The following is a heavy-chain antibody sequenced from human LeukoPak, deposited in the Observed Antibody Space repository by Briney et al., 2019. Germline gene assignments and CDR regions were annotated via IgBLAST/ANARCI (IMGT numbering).Heavy chain of an antibody. J-gene: IGHJ4*02. V-gene: IGHV3-33*06. CDR2: MWYDGSNK. CDR1: GFTFSSYG. Sequence: PGGSLRLSCAASGFTFSSYGMHWVRQAPGKGLEWVAVMWYDGSNKYYADSVKGRFTISRDNSKNTLYLQMNSLRAEDTAVYCCAKDRVVYYYDSSGIDYWGQGTLVTVSS. D-gene: IGHD3-22*01. CDR3: AKDRVVYYYDSSGIDY.